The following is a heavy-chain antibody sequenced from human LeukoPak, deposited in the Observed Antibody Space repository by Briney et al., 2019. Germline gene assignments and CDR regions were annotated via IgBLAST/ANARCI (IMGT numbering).Heavy chain of an antibody. CDR2: ISSSSSTI. Sequence: PGGSLRLSCAASGFTFSSYSMNWVRQAPGKGLEWVSYISSSSSTIYYADSVKGRFTISRDNAKNSLYLQMNSLRAEDTAVYYCARDSSLLWFGELLSESYFDYWGQGTLVTVSS. J-gene: IGHJ4*02. CDR1: GFTFSSYS. V-gene: IGHV3-48*01. CDR3: ARDSSLLWFGELLSESYFDY. D-gene: IGHD3-10*01.